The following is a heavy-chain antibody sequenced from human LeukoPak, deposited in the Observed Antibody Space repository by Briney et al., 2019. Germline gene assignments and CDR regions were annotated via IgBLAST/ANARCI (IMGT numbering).Heavy chain of an antibody. V-gene: IGHV3-23*01. D-gene: IGHD5-18*01. CDR2: ISGSGGST. CDR1: GFTFSSYA. CDR3: AKDRPGYSYGYR. Sequence: SVGSLRLSRAASGFTFSSYAMSWVRQAPGKGLEWVSAISGSGGSTYYADSVKGRFTISRDNSKNTLYLQMNSLRAEDTAVYYCAKDRPGYSYGYRWGQGTLVTVSS. J-gene: IGHJ5*02.